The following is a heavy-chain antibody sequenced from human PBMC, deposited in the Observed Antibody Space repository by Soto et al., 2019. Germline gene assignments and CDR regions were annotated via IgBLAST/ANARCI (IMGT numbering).Heavy chain of an antibody. J-gene: IGHJ4*02. CDR1: GFTFSSYG. V-gene: IGHV3-30*03. CDR3: VSDRGYGHASVPYS. D-gene: IGHD5-18*01. Sequence: QAQLVESGGGVVQPGRSLRLSCAASGFTFSSYGTHWVRQAPGTGLEWVAVISYDGGLQHYADSVKGRFTISRDNSKNTVLLQMNSLRAEDTAVYYCVSDRGYGHASVPYSWGQGTLVSVSS. CDR2: ISYDGGLQ.